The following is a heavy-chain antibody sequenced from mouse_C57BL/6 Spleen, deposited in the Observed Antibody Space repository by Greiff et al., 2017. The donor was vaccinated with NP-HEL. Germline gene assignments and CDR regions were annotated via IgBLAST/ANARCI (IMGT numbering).Heavy chain of an antibody. CDR2: IYPGDGDT. J-gene: IGHJ4*01. CDR3: ARLRDSSGYAMDD. V-gene: IGHV1-82*01. CDR1: GYAFSSSW. Sequence: VQLQQSGPELVKPGASVKISCKASGYAFSSSWMNWVKQRPGKGLEWIGRIYPGDGDTNYNGKFKGKATLTADKSSSTAYMQLSSLTSEDSAVYFCARLRDSSGYAMDDWGQGTSGTVSS. D-gene: IGHD3-2*02.